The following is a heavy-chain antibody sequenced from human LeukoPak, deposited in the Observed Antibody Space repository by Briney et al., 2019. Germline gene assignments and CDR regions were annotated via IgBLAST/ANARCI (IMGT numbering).Heavy chain of an antibody. J-gene: IGHJ4*02. CDR1: GGTFSSYA. CDR3: ARDSEDTTMGPGY. V-gene: IGHV1-69*05. CDR2: IIPIFGTA. D-gene: IGHD5-18*01. Sequence: PVKVSCKASGGTFSSYAISWVRQAPGQGLEWMGGIIPIFGTANYAQKFQGRVTMTRDMSTSTVYMELSSLRSEDTAVYYCARDSEDTTMGPGYWGQGTLVTVSS.